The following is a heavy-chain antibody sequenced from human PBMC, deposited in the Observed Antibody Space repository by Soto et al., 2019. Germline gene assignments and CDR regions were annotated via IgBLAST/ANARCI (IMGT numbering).Heavy chain of an antibody. CDR1: GGSFSGYY. V-gene: IGHV4-34*01. Sequence: QVQLQQWGAGLLKPSETLSLTCAVYGGSFSGYYWTWIRQSPEKGLEWIGEVNHSGTTYYNPSLKPPVTISVHTPKNRFSLKMSSVTAADTAVYYCARGIGYCSSINCYSSRRLRFDSWGQGTLVTVYS. CDR2: VNHSGTT. D-gene: IGHD2-2*01. CDR3: ARGIGYCSSINCYSSRRLRFDS. J-gene: IGHJ4*02.